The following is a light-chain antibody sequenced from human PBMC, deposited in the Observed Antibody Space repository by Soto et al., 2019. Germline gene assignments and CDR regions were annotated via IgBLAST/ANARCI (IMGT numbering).Light chain of an antibody. CDR3: QQANGFPLT. Sequence: DNQMTQSPSSLSSSVGGRVTNPCRASQGISSWLAWYQQKPGKAPKLLIYAASNLQSGVPSRFSGGGSGTDFTLTISSLQPEDFATYYCQQANGFPLTFGGGTKVDIK. J-gene: IGKJ4*01. CDR2: AAS. CDR1: QGISSW. V-gene: IGKV1-12*01.